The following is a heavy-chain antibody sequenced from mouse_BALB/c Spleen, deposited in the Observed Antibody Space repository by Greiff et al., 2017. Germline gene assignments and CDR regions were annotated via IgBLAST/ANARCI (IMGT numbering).Heavy chain of an antibody. J-gene: IGHJ3*01. Sequence: EVKLMESGGGLVQPGGSLKLSCAASGFDFSRYWMSWVRQAPGKGLEWIGEINPDSSTINYTPSLKDKFIISRDNAKNTLYLQMSKVRSEDTALYYCARVYYYGSSYWFAYWGQGTLVTVSA. D-gene: IGHD1-1*01. V-gene: IGHV4-1*02. CDR1: GFDFSRYW. CDR3: ARVYYYGSSYWFAY. CDR2: INPDSSTI.